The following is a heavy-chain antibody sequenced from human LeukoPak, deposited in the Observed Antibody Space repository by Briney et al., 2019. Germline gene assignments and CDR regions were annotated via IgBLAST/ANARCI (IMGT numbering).Heavy chain of an antibody. Sequence: PSETLSLTCTVSGGSISSSSYYWGWIRQPPGKGLEWIGSIYYSGSTYYNPSLKSRVTISVDTSKNQFSLNLSSVTAADTAAYYCARIYYYYCYLDVWGKGTTVTVSS. J-gene: IGHJ6*03. V-gene: IGHV4-39*07. CDR3: ARIYYYYCYLDV. CDR2: IYYSGST. CDR1: GGSISSSSYY.